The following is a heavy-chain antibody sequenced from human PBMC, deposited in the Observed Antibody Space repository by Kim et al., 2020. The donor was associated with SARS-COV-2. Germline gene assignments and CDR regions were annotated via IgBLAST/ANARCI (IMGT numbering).Heavy chain of an antibody. CDR2: ISRTGSGT. D-gene: IGHD6-19*01. Sequence: GGSLRLSCAASGFTLRTYAMSWVRQAPGKGLEWVSGISRTGSGTFYADSVKGRFTISRDNSKNTLFLQVSSLRSEDTATYFCARGYPSGSGHMDVWGQGTTVTVS. CDR1: GFTLRTYA. J-gene: IGHJ6*02. V-gene: IGHV3-23*01. CDR3: ARGYPSGSGHMDV.